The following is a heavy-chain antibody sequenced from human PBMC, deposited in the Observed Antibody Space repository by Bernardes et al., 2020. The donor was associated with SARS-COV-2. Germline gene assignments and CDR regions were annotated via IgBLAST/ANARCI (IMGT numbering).Heavy chain of an antibody. D-gene: IGHD3-3*01. Sequence: SETLSLTCAVSGGSISSSNWWSWVRQPPGKGLEWIGEIYHSGSTNYNPSLKSRVTISVDKSKNQFSLKLSSVTAADTAVYYCAREPDPIFGVAQSYWGQGTVVTVSS. V-gene: IGHV4-4*02. J-gene: IGHJ4*02. CDR1: GGSISSSNW. CDR3: AREPDPIFGVAQSY. CDR2: IYHSGST.